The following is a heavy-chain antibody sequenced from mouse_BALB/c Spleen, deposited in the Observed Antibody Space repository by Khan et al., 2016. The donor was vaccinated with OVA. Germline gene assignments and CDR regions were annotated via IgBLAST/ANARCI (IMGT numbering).Heavy chain of an antibody. CDR2: ISSGGST. V-gene: IGHV5-6-5*01. D-gene: IGHD2-14*01. CDR1: GFTFSSYV. CDR3: AREAYKYDEYYFDY. Sequence: EVELVESGGDLVKPAGSLKLSCAASGFTFSSYVMSWVRQTPEKRLEWVASISSGGSTYYPDSVKGRFTISRDNARNILYLQMSSLRSEDTAMYYCAREAYKYDEYYFDYWGQGTTVTVSS. J-gene: IGHJ2*01.